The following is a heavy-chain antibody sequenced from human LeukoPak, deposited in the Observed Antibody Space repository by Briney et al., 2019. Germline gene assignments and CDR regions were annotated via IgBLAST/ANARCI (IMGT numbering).Heavy chain of an antibody. CDR2: ISSSSSYI. Sequence: GGPLRLSCAASGFTFSSYSMNWVRQAPGKGLEWVSSISSSSSYIYYADSVKGRFTISRDNAKNSLYLQMNSLRAEDTAVYYCARGSQYCSGTSCYSDYWGQGTLVTVSS. D-gene: IGHD2-2*02. CDR3: ARGSQYCSGTSCYSDY. J-gene: IGHJ4*02. CDR1: GFTFSSYS. V-gene: IGHV3-21*01.